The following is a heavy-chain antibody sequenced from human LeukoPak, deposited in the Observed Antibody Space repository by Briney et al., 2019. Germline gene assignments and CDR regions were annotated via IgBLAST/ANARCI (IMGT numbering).Heavy chain of an antibody. Sequence: GGSLRLSCAASGFTFSSYGMHWVRQAPGKGLEWVAVISYDGSNKYYADSVKGRFTISRDNAKNSLYLQMNSLRAEDTAVYYCAREDYYSNYYMDVWGKGTTVIISS. J-gene: IGHJ6*03. CDR1: GFTFSSYG. V-gene: IGHV3-30*03. D-gene: IGHD2-21*01. CDR2: ISYDGSNK. CDR3: AREDYYSNYYMDV.